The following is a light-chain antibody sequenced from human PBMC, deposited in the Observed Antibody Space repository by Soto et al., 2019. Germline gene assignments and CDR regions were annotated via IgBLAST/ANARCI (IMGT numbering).Light chain of an antibody. CDR2: DNN. J-gene: IGLJ1*01. CDR1: SPNIGNNY. CDR3: ATWDSSRSAHV. V-gene: IGLV1-51*01. Sequence: QSVLTQPPSVSAAPGQKVTISCSGSSPNIGNNYVSWYQHLPGTAPKLLIYDNNKRPSGIPDRFSGSKSGTSATLDITGLQTGDDADYYCATWDSSRSAHVFGTGTKVTVL.